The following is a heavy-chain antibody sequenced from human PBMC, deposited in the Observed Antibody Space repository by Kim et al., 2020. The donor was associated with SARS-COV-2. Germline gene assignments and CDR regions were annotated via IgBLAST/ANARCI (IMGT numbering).Heavy chain of an antibody. J-gene: IGHJ4*02. D-gene: IGHD6-13*01. V-gene: IGHV1-18*01. CDR3: ARGSSSWSPVDY. Sequence: YAQKLQGRGTMTTDTSTSTAYMELRSLRSDDTAVYYCARGSSSWSPVDYWGQGTLVTVSS.